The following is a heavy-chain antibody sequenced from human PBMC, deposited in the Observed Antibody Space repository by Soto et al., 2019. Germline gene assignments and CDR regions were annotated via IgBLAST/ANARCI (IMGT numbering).Heavy chain of an antibody. V-gene: IGHV3-7*01. D-gene: IGHD4-17*01. CDR1: GFTFSSYW. J-gene: IGHJ4*02. CDR3: ARADSSAGVTSDY. Sequence: LRLSCAASGFTFSSYWMNWVRQAPGKGLEWVANIKQDGSEKYYVDSVKGRFTISRDNAKNSLLLQMSNLRAEDTAMYYCARADSSAGVTSDYWGQGTLVTVSS. CDR2: IKQDGSEK.